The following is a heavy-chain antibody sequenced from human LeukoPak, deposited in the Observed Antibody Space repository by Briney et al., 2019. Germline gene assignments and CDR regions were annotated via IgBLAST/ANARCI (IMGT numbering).Heavy chain of an antibody. CDR3: ARVGATGGFDY. V-gene: IGHV4-59*01. CDR1: GGSISSYY. D-gene: IGHD1-26*01. CDR2: IYYSGST. Sequence: SEALSLTCTVSGGSISSYYWSWIRQPPGKGLEWIGYIYYSGSTNYNPSLKSRVTISVDTSKNQFSLKLSSVTAADTAVYYCARVGATGGFDYWGQGTLVTVSS. J-gene: IGHJ4*02.